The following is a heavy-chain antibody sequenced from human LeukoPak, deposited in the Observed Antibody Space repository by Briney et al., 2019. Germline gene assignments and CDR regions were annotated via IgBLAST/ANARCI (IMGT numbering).Heavy chain of an antibody. CDR3: ARDMATANYYYYGMDV. Sequence: GGSLRLSCAASRFTFSSYWMHWVRQAPGKGLVWVSRINSDGSSTSYADSVKGRFTISRDNAKNTLYLQMNSLRAEDTAVYYCARDMATANYYYYGMDVWGQGTTVTVSS. V-gene: IGHV3-74*01. J-gene: IGHJ6*02. D-gene: IGHD5-24*01. CDR2: INSDGSST. CDR1: RFTFSSYW.